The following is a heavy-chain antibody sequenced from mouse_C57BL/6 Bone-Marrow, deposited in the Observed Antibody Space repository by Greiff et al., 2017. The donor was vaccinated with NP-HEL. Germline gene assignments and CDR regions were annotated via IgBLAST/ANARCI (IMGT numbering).Heavy chain of an antibody. J-gene: IGHJ2*01. CDR2: ISDGGSYT. CDR3: ARDGYTGDY. CDR1: GFTFSSYA. D-gene: IGHD2-2*01. Sequence: EVHLVESGGGLVKPGGSLKLSCAASGFTFSSYAMSWVRQTPEKRLEWVATISDGGSYTYYPDNVKGRFTISRDNAKNNLYLQMSHLKSEDTAMYYCARDGYTGDYWGQGTTLTVSS. V-gene: IGHV5-4*01.